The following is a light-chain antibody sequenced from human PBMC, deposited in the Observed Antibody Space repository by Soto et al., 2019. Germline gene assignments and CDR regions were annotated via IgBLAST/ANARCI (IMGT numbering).Light chain of an antibody. CDR3: AAWDDSLRGHWV. V-gene: IGLV1-47*02. J-gene: IGLJ3*02. CDR1: SSNIGSND. CDR2: SNN. Sequence: QPVLTQPPSASGTPGQTVTISCSGSSSNIGSNDVYWYQQVPGTAPKVLIYSNNQRPSGVPDRFSGSRSGTSASLAISGLQSEDEADYYCAAWDDSLRGHWVFGGGTQLTVL.